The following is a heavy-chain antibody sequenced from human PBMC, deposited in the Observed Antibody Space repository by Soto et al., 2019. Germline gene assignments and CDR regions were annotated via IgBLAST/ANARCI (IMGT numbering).Heavy chain of an antibody. V-gene: IGHV3-23*01. CDR3: AKIVGGGSHHDAFDI. CDR2: TGGGGVST. D-gene: IGHD2-15*01. J-gene: IGHJ3*02. Sequence: EAQLLESGGGLVEPGGSLRLSCAASGFTFRSYAMTWVRQAPGKGLEWASYTGGGGVSTYYADSVKGRFTSSRDDSKNTLYLQMNGLRAEDTALYYCAKIVGGGSHHDAFDIWGQGTMVTVSS. CDR1: GFTFRSYA.